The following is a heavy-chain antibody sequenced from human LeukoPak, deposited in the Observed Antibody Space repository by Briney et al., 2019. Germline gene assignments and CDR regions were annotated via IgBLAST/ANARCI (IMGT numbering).Heavy chain of an antibody. CDR2: ISYDGSNK. D-gene: IGHD3-9*01. CDR3: AKVSLLRYFDWLSRFDP. Sequence: PGGSLRLSCAASGFTFSSYGMHWVRQAPGKGLEWVAVISYDGSNKYYADSVKDRFTISRDNSKNTLYLQMNSLRAEDTAVYYCAKVSLLRYFDWLSRFDPWGQGTLVTVSS. CDR1: GFTFSSYG. V-gene: IGHV3-30*18. J-gene: IGHJ5*02.